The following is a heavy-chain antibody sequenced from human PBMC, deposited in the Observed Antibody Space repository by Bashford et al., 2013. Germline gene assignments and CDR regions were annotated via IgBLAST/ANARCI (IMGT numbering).Heavy chain of an antibody. CDR3: ARNLRIYGAFDI. V-gene: IGHV4-4*07. Sequence: SETLSLTCSVSGGSISTYHWSWIRQPAGKGLEWIGCIDTSGTTRYNPSLKSRLTMSGDTSKNQFSLKLSSVTAADTAVYYCARNLRIYGAFDIWGQGTMVTVSS. CDR1: GGSISTYH. CDR2: IDTSGTT. J-gene: IGHJ3*02. D-gene: IGHD2/OR15-2a*01.